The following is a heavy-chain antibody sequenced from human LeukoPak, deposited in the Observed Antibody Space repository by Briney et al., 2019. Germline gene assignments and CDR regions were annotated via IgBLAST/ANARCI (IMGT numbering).Heavy chain of an antibody. J-gene: IGHJ1*01. D-gene: IGHD2-8*01. CDR1: GYTFTSYG. CDR3: ASCHCTNGVCYGECEYFQH. V-gene: IGHV1-18*01. CDR2: ISPYNGNT. Sequence: ASVKVSCKAPGYTFTSYGIIWVRQAPGQGLEWMGWISPYNGNTNYAQKLQGRVTMTTDTSTSTAYMELRSLRSDDTAVYYCASCHCTNGVCYGECEYFQHWGQGTLVTVSS.